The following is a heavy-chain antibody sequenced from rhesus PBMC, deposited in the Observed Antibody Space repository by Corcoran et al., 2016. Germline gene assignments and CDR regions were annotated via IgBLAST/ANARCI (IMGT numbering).Heavy chain of an antibody. D-gene: IGHD2-39*02. CDR3: ARHLHRGFDY. CDR2: IDSSGST. Sequence: QVQLQESGPGLVKPSETLSLTCAVSGGSISSSYWSWIRQAPGKGLEWIGRIDSSGSTYYNPSLKSRVTLSVDTSKNQFSLKLSSVTAADTAVYYCARHLHRGFDYWGQGVLVTVSS. V-gene: IGHV4S11*01. CDR1: GGSISSSY. J-gene: IGHJ4*01.